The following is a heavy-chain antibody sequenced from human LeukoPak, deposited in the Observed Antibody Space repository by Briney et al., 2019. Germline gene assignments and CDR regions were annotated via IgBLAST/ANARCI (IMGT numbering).Heavy chain of an antibody. CDR3: ARSVTMVRGVITPYFDY. CDR1: GFTFSSYW. V-gene: IGHV3-7*01. Sequence: GVLRLSCAASGFTFSSYWMSWVRQAPGKGLEWVANIKQDGSEKYYVDSVKGRFTISRDNAKNSLYLQMNSLRAEDTAVYYGARSVTMVRGVITPYFDYWGQGTLVTVSS. D-gene: IGHD3-10*01. CDR2: IKQDGSEK. J-gene: IGHJ4*02.